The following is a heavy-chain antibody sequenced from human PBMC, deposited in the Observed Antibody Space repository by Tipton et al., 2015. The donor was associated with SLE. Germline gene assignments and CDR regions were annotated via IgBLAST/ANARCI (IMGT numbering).Heavy chain of an antibody. Sequence: TLSLTCTVSGDSINSDGYFWTWIRQPPGKGLEWIGYIYYSGSTYYNPSPQSRLTMSVDTSRNQFSLKLTSVTAADTAVYFCARFDYSNWDDYWGQGTLVTVSS. V-gene: IGHV4-31*03. CDR3: ARFDYSNWDDY. D-gene: IGHD4-11*01. CDR2: IYYSGST. J-gene: IGHJ4*02. CDR1: GDSINSDGYF.